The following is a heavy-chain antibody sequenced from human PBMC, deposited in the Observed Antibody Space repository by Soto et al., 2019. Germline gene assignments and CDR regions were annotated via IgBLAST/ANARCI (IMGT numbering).Heavy chain of an antibody. CDR2: IYYTGSA. Sequence: TLSLTCTVSCDSVNSGGYYWSWIRQHPGKGLEWIGYIYYTGSAYYSPSPTSRVTISVDTSKNQFSLKLSSVTAADTAVYYCARVSGYCTNGVCHFDYWGQGSLVTASS. V-gene: IGHV4-31*03. CDR1: CDSVNSGGYY. CDR3: ARVSGYCTNGVCHFDY. D-gene: IGHD2-8*01. J-gene: IGHJ4*02.